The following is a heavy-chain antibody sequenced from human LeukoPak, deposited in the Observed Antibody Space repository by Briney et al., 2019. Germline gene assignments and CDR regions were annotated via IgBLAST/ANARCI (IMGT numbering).Heavy chain of an antibody. D-gene: IGHD3-10*01. J-gene: IGHJ3*02. V-gene: IGHV3-23*01. CDR2: ISGSGGST. Sequence: GGSLRLSCAGSGFTFNNYAMSWVRQAPGKGLEWVSAISGSGGSTYYADSVKGRFTISRDNSKNTLYLQMNSLRAEDTAVYYCARPMVRGVANDAFDIWGQGTMVTVSS. CDR3: ARPMVRGVANDAFDI. CDR1: GFTFNNYA.